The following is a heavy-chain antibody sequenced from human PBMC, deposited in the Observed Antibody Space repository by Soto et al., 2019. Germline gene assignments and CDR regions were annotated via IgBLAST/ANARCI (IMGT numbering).Heavy chain of an antibody. CDR1: GYAFTSYG. Sequence: QVQLVQSGAEVKKPGASVKVSCKASGYAFTSYGISWVRQAPGLGPEWMGWISAYSGNTNDAQKFQGRVTMTTDTSTDTAYMELRSRRSDDTAVYYCARDGGNRIVVEPPAILDYWGQGTLVTVSS. J-gene: IGHJ4*02. D-gene: IGHD2-2*01. V-gene: IGHV1-18*01. CDR2: ISAYSGNT. CDR3: ARDGGNRIVVEPPAILDY.